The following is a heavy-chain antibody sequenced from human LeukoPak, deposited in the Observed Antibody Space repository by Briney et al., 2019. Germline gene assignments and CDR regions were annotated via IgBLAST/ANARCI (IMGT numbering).Heavy chain of an antibody. V-gene: IGHV4-59*08. CDR1: GGTINPLC. D-gene: IGHD3-10*01. J-gene: IGHJ3*02. CDR3: ARYGGSDIDI. Sequence: PSETLSCKCSVSGGTINPLCWSWMRQPPGKGLEWIGYIQYSGSTSYNPSLKSRVTISVDTSKNQFSLKLSSVTAADSAVYSCARYGGSDIDIWGQGTTVTVSS. CDR2: IQYSGST.